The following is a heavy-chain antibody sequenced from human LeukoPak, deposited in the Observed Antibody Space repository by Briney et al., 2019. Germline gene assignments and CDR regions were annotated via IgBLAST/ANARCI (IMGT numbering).Heavy chain of an antibody. Sequence: GGSLRLSCAASGFTFSSYWMHWVRQAPGKGLVWVSRINSDGSSTSYADSVKGRFTISRDNAKNTLYLQMNSLRAEDTAVYYCAKDRSRIAVAGTGSYFDYWGQGTLVTVSS. J-gene: IGHJ4*02. CDR2: INSDGSST. CDR1: GFTFSSYW. D-gene: IGHD6-19*01. CDR3: AKDRSRIAVAGTGSYFDY. V-gene: IGHV3-74*01.